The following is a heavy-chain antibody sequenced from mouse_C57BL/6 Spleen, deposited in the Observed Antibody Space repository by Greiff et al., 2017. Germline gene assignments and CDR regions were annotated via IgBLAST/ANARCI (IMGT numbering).Heavy chain of an antibody. D-gene: IGHD1-2*01. V-gene: IGHV1-42*01. CDR2: IHPSTGGT. CDR1: GYSFTGYY. Sequence: VQLQQSGPELVQPGASVKISCKASGYSFTGYYMNWVQQSPEKSLAWIGEIHPSTGGTTYNKKFKAKATLTVDKSSSTDDMQLKSLTSEDSAVYYCARSSLRRAMDYWGQGTSVTVSS. J-gene: IGHJ4*01. CDR3: ARSSLRRAMDY.